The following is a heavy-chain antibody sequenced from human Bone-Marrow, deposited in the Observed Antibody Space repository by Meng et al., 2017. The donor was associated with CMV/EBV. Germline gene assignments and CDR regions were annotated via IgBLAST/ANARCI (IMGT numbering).Heavy chain of an antibody. D-gene: IGHD2-2*01. J-gene: IGHJ3*02. Sequence: SETLSLTCAISGDSVSSNSAAWNWIRQSPSRGLEWLGRTYHRSKWYNDYAVSVKSRITINPDSSKNQFSLQLNSVTPEYTAGYYCAREYQLLLDAFDILGPGTMVTVSS. CDR1: GDSVSSNSAA. CDR3: AREYQLLLDAFDI. V-gene: IGHV6-1*01. CDR2: TYHRSKWYN.